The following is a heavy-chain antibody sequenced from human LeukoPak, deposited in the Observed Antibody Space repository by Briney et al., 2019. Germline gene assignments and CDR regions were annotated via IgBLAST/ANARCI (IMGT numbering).Heavy chain of an antibody. CDR1: GYTFTSYG. CDR2: ISAYCGNT. Sequence: ASVKVSCKASGYTFTSYGISWVRQAPGQGLEWMGWISAYCGNTNYAQKLQGRVTMTTDTSTSTAYMELRSLRSDDTAVYYCARAYYGSGRTRVAFDIWGQGTMVTVSS. V-gene: IGHV1-18*01. CDR3: ARAYYGSGRTRVAFDI. D-gene: IGHD3-10*01. J-gene: IGHJ3*02.